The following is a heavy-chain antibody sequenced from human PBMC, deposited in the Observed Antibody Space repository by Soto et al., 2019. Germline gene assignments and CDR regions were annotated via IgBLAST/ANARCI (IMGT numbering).Heavy chain of an antibody. Sequence: QVQLVQSGAEVKKPGASVKVSCKASGYTFSSIGISWVRQAPGQGLEWMGWISPYKGNTHYAQGLQGRDTMTTDTSTSTAYMELRSLRSDDTAVYYCARDLDASGSYYTDYWGQGTLVTVSS. J-gene: IGHJ4*02. CDR3: ARDLDASGSYYTDY. D-gene: IGHD3-10*01. V-gene: IGHV1-18*01. CDR2: ISPYKGNT. CDR1: GYTFSSIG.